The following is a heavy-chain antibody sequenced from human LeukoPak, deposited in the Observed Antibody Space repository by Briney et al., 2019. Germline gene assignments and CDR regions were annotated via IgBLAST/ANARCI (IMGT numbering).Heavy chain of an antibody. CDR2: INTDGNSP. V-gene: IGHV3-74*01. CDR3: VSQGNWS. J-gene: IGHJ4*02. CDR1: GFTFSNYW. D-gene: IGHD1-1*01. Sequence: SGGSLRLSCAASGFTFSNYWMHGVRHTPGKGLVWVARINTDGNSPTYADSVKGRFTISRDNAKSTLYLQMNSLRDEDTALYYCVSQGNWSWGQGTLVTVSS.